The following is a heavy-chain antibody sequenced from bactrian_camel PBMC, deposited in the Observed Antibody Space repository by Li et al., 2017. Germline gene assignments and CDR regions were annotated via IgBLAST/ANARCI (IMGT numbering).Heavy chain of an antibody. CDR2: IDIDGGGT. J-gene: IGHJ4*01. CDR1: GLTRSTYY. Sequence: DVQLVESGGGLVQPGGSLRLSCEAFGLTRSTYYMGWVRQAPGKGLEWVSRIDIDGGGTYYADSVKGRFTISRDNAKNTLYLQLNSLKTEDTAMYYCATGLGGVDGQGTQVTVS. D-gene: IGHD3*01. V-gene: IGHV3S40*01.